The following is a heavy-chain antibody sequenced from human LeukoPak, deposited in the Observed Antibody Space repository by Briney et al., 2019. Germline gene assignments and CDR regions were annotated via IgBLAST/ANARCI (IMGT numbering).Heavy chain of an antibody. D-gene: IGHD6-13*01. Sequence: PSETLSLTCTVSSGSITGYYWAWIRQPQGKGLEWIGYIQYSGTTEYNPSLASRASISVDTAKDQFSLNLRSVTAADTAVYYCARDRAAGTLDFWGQGTLVTVSS. J-gene: IGHJ4*02. CDR2: IQYSGTT. V-gene: IGHV4-59*01. CDR1: SGSITGYY. CDR3: ARDRAAGTLDF.